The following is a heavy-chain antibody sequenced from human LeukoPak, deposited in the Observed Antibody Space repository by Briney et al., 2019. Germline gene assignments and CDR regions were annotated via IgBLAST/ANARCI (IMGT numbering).Heavy chain of an antibody. D-gene: IGHD3-10*01. CDR3: AKDLVVRGVMGYYFDY. Sequence: GGSLRLSCAASGFTVSSNYMSWVRQAPGKGLEWVSVIYSGGSTYYADSVKGRFTISRDNSKNTLYLQMNSLRAEDTAVYYCAKDLVVRGVMGYYFDYWGQGTLVTVSS. V-gene: IGHV3-53*01. CDR1: GFTVSSNY. J-gene: IGHJ4*02. CDR2: IYSGGST.